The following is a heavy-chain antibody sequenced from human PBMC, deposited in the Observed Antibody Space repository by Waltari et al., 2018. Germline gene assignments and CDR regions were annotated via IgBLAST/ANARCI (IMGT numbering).Heavy chain of an antibody. J-gene: IGHJ5*02. CDR1: VAPTAIVGYS. CDR3: ARPYSSGWNWFDP. D-gene: IGHD6-19*01. CDR2: IYYSGST. V-gene: IGHV4-39*01. Sequence: QLQLQESGPGLVKPSETLSLTCTVSVAPTAIVGYSWGWLRQPPGKGLEWIGSIYYSGSTYYNPSLKSRVTISVDTSKNQFSLKLSSVTAADTAVYYCARPYSSGWNWFDPWGQGTLVTVSS.